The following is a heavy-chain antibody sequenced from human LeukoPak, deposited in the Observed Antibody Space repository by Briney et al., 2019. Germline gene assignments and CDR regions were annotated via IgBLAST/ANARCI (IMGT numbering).Heavy chain of an antibody. J-gene: IGHJ5*01. CDR1: GASFSGYY. V-gene: IGHV4-38-2*02. CDR3: ARSASSSGWSNWFDY. CDR2: IYHSGST. Sequence: SETLSLTCTVSGASFSGYYWGWIRQPPGKGLEWIGSIYHSGSTYYNPSLKSRVTISVDTSKNQFSLKLSSVTAADTAVYYCARSASSSGWSNWFDYWGQGTLVTVSS. D-gene: IGHD6-19*01.